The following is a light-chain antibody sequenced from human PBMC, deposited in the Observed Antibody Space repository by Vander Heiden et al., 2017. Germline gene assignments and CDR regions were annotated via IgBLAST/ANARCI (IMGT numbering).Light chain of an antibody. V-gene: IGLV2-8*01. CDR3: SSYAGSNTYV. CDR1: SSDVGTYNF. CDR2: EVT. Sequence: QSARTQPPSASGSPGQSVTISCTGSSSDVGTYNFVSWYQLHPGKAPKLMIYEVTKRPSGVPDRFSGSKSGDTASLTVSGLQADDEAEYYCSSYAGSNTYVFGTGTRVTVL. J-gene: IGLJ1*01.